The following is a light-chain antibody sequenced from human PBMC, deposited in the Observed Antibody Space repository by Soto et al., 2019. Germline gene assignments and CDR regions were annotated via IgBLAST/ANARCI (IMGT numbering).Light chain of an antibody. CDR1: QSVSSSY. J-gene: IGKJ5*01. CDR3: QQYNNWPA. V-gene: IGKV3-15*01. CDR2: GAS. Sequence: EIVVTQSPGTLSLSPGERASLSCRASQSVSSSYLAWYQQKPGQAPRLLIYGASTRATGIPARFSGSGSGTEFTLTISSLQSEDFAVYYCQQYNNWPAFGQGTRLEI.